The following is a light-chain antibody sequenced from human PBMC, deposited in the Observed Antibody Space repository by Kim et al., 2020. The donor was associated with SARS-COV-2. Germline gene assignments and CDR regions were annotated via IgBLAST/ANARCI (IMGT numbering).Light chain of an antibody. Sequence: SAAQGSTVTCSCSASESISTTLYWHKPNPAPALRVFIYGATTRATGIPARFSGSGSGLEFTLTSRSLQYEDFSFYYCQEYHYRRAFGQGTRLEIK. V-gene: IGKV3-15*01. CDR2: GAT. J-gene: IGKJ5*01. CDR1: ESISTT. CDR3: QEYHYRRA.